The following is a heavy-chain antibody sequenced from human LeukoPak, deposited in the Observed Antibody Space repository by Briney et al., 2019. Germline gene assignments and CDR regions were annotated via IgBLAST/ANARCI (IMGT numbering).Heavy chain of an antibody. D-gene: IGHD3-10*01. V-gene: IGHV4-59*01. Sequence: SETLSLTRTVSGGSISNYYWSWIRQPPGKGLEWIGYIYYSGSTNYNPSLKSRVTISVDTSKNQFSLKLSSVTAADTAVYYCARVPLSPYYYGSGSYPWGQGTLITVSS. CDR2: IYYSGST. J-gene: IGHJ5*02. CDR1: GGSISNYY. CDR3: ARVPLSPYYYGSGSYP.